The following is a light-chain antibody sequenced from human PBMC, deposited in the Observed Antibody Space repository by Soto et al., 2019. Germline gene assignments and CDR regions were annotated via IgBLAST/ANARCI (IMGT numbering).Light chain of an antibody. V-gene: IGKV1-6*01. CDR1: QGIRND. CDR2: AAS. CDR3: LQDYNSPRT. J-gene: IGKJ1*01. Sequence: IQMTQSPSSLPASVGARATITGRASQGIRNDLGWYQQKPGKAPKLLIYAASSLQSGVPSRFSGSGSGTDFTLTISSLQPEDFATYYCLQDYNSPRTFGQGTKVDIK.